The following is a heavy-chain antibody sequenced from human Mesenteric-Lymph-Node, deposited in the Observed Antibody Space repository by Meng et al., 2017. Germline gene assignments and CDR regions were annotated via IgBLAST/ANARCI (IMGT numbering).Heavy chain of an antibody. CDR1: GFTFSSYG. D-gene: IGHD3-22*01. CDR2: IWYDGSNK. CDR3: ARSTLIYYDSSGALVPFDY. J-gene: IGHJ4*02. V-gene: IGHV3-33*01. Sequence: GGSLRLSCAASGFTFSSYGMHWVRQAPGKGLEWVAVIWYDGSNKYYADSVKGRFTISRDNSKNTLYLQMNSLRAEDTAVYYCARSTLIYYDSSGALVPFDYWGQGTLVTGYS.